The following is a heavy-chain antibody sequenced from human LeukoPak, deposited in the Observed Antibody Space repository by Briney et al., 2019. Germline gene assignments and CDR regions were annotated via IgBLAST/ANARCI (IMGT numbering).Heavy chain of an antibody. J-gene: IGHJ4*02. CDR2: INHGGST. Sequence: SETLSLTCAVYGGSFSGYYWSWIRQPPGKGLEWIGEINHGGSTNYNPSLKSRVTISVDTSKNQFSLKLSSVTAADTAVYYCARGLRGSGRRNYWGQGTLVTVSS. V-gene: IGHV4-34*01. CDR3: ARGLRGSGRRNY. CDR1: GGSFSGYY. D-gene: IGHD3-10*01.